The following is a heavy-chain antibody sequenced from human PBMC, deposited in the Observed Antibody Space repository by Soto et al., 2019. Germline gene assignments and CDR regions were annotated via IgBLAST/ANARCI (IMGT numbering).Heavy chain of an antibody. D-gene: IGHD6-19*01. CDR3: AKDSLLSPGIAVAGRFEDY. J-gene: IGHJ4*02. V-gene: IGHV3-30*18. CDR1: GFPYSSDG. Sequence: GGSLRLPCAASGFPYSSDGIHGVRHAPGQGLEWVSVISYDGSTKHYVDSVKGRFTISRENSKDTLYLQMNSLRAEDTAVYYCAKDSLLSPGIAVAGRFEDYWGQGTLVSVSS. CDR2: ISYDGSTK.